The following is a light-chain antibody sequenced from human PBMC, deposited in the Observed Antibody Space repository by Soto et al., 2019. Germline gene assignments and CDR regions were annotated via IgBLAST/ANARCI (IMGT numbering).Light chain of an antibody. V-gene: IGLV2-14*01. CDR2: EVS. Sequence: QSALTQPASVSGSPGQSIAISCTGTSSDVGGYNYVSWYQQHPGKAPKLIIYEVSNRPTGVSNRFSGSKSGHTASLTISGLQSEDEADYFCTSYTSNSTLDVFGTGTKVTVL. CDR3: TSYTSNSTLDV. J-gene: IGLJ1*01. CDR1: SSDVGGYNY.